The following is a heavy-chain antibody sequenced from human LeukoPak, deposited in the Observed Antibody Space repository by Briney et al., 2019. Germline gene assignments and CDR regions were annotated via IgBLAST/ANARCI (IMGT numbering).Heavy chain of an antibody. CDR3: AHSYLQGTGYSSSWFFDY. V-gene: IGHV2-5*01. CDR1: GFSLSTSGVG. Sequence: SGPTLVNPTQTLTLTCTFSGFSLSTSGVGVGWIRQPPGKALEWLALIYWNDDKRYSPSLKSRLTITKDTSKNQVVLTMTNMDPVDTATYYCAHSYLQGTGYSSSWFFDYWGQGTLVTVSS. D-gene: IGHD6-13*01. J-gene: IGHJ4*02. CDR2: IYWNDDK.